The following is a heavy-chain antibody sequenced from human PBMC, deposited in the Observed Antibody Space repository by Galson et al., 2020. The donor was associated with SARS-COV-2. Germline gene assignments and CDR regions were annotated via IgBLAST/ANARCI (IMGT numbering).Heavy chain of an antibody. Sequence: GGSVRLSCAASGFTFSNYYMNWVRQAPGKGLEWVSDISTDSSTIYYADSVKGRFTISRDNAKNSLYLQMNSLRDEDTAVYYCARDRGFNSPIDYWGQGTLVTVSS. CDR3: ARDRGFNSPIDY. D-gene: IGHD3-10*01. CDR1: GFTFSNYY. J-gene: IGHJ4*02. CDR2: ISTDSSTI. V-gene: IGHV3-48*02.